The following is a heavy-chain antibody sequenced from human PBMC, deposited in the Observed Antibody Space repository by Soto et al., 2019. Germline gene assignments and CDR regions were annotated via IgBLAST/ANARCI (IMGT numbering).Heavy chain of an antibody. CDR3: ANLRLLMSSPEPDYYYYYGMDV. CDR2: ISYDGSNK. CDR1: GFTFSSYG. D-gene: IGHD2-21*01. J-gene: IGHJ6*02. V-gene: IGHV3-30*18. Sequence: GGSLRLSCAASGFTFSSYGMHWVRQAPGKGLEWVAVISYDGSNKYYADSVKGRFTISRDNSKNTLYLQMNSLRAEDTAVYYCANLRLLMSSPEPDYYYYYGMDVWGQGTTVTVSS.